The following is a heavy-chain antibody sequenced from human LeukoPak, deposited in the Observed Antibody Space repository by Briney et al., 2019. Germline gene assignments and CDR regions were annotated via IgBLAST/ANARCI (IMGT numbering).Heavy chain of an antibody. CDR2: IIPIFGTA. D-gene: IGHD5-12*01. V-gene: IGHV1-69*05. CDR3: ARSLYSGYVYWFDP. Sequence: SVKVSCKASGGTFSSYAISWVRQAPGQGLEWMGRIIPIFGTANYAQKFQVRVTITTDESTSTAYMELSSLRSEDTAVYYCARSLYSGYVYWFDPWGQGTLVTVSS. CDR1: GGTFSSYA. J-gene: IGHJ5*02.